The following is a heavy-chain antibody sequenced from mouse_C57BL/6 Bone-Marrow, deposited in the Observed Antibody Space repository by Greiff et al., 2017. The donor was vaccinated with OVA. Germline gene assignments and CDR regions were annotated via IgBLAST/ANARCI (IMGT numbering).Heavy chain of an antibody. CDR2: INPSNGGT. Sequence: QFQLQHPGTELVKPGASVKLSCKASCYTFPSYWMHWLKQRPGQGLEWIGNINPSNGGTNYNEKFKSKATLTVDKSSSTAYMQLSSLTYEDAAVYYGARGIAYWGEGTLVNVDA. CDR1: CYTFPSYW. J-gene: IGHJ3*01. CDR3: ARGIAY. V-gene: IGHV1-53*01.